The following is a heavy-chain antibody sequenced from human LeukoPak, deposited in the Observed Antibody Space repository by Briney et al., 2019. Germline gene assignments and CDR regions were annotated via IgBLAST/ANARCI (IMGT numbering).Heavy chain of an antibody. CDR2: ISAYNGNT. CDR3: ARAVGLHYDSSGYYLGVFDP. Sequence: ASVKVSCEASGYTFTSYGINWVRQAPGQGLEWMGWISAYNGNTNYAQKLQGRVTMTTDTSTSTAYMELRSLRSDDTAVYYCARAVGLHYDSSGYYLGVFDPWGQGTLVTVSS. CDR1: GYTFTSYG. J-gene: IGHJ5*02. D-gene: IGHD3-22*01. V-gene: IGHV1-18*01.